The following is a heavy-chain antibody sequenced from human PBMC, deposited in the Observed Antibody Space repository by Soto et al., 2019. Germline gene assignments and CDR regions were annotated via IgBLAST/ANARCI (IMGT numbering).Heavy chain of an antibody. D-gene: IGHD3-10*01. CDR2: IYYSGST. CDR1: GYSSISINW. Sequence: ALLTRSLTCAVAGYSSISINWWGWIRQPPGKGLEWIGYIYYSGSTYYNPSLKSRVTMSVDTSKNQFSLKLSSVTAVATAVYYCASLVGDDFDYWGQGTPVTVSS. CDR3: ASLVGDDFDY. V-gene: IGHV4-28*01. J-gene: IGHJ4*02.